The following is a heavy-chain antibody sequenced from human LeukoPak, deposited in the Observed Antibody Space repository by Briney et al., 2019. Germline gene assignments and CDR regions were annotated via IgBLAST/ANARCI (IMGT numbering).Heavy chain of an antibody. Sequence: SETLSLTCTVSGGSISSYYWSWIRQPPGKGLEWIGYIYYSGSTNYNPSLKSRVTISVDTSKNQFSLKLSSVTAADTAVYYCARHRDYDFWSGSFFDYWGQGTLVTVSS. J-gene: IGHJ4*02. CDR2: IYYSGST. V-gene: IGHV4-59*01. D-gene: IGHD3-3*01. CDR3: ARHRDYDFWSGSFFDY. CDR1: GGSISSYY.